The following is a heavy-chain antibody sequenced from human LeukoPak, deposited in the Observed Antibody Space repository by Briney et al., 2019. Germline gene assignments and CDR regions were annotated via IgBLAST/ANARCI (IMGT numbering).Heavy chain of an antibody. V-gene: IGHV3-30*03. CDR2: ISYDGSNK. Sequence: GGSLRLSCAASGFTFSSYSMNWVRQAPGKGLEWVAVISYDGSNKYYADSVKGRFTISRDNSKNTLYLQMNSLRAEDTAVYYCARDGSGGSCCHFDYWGQGTLVTVSS. D-gene: IGHD2-15*01. J-gene: IGHJ4*02. CDR3: ARDGSGGSCCHFDY. CDR1: GFTFSSYS.